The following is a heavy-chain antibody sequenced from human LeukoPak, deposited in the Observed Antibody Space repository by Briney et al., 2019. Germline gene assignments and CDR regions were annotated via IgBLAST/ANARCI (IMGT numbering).Heavy chain of an antibody. CDR2: INHSGST. CDR1: GGSFSGYY. V-gene: IGHV4-34*01. CDR3: ARTTVTTSGVNWFDP. D-gene: IGHD4-17*01. Sequence: SETLSLTCAVYGGSFSGYYWSWIRQPPGKGLEWIGEINHSGSTNYNPSLKSRVTISVDRSKNQFSLKLSSVTAADTAVYYCARTTVTTSGVNWFDPWGQGTLVTVSS. J-gene: IGHJ5*02.